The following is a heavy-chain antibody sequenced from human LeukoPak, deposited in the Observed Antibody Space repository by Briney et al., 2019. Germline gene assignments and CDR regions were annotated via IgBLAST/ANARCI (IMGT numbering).Heavy chain of an antibody. Sequence: GASVKVSCKASGYTFTDYYIHWVRQAPGQGLEWMGWINPNSGGINYAQKFQGRVTMTRDTSITTAYMELSRLRSDDTAVYYCARLYSYGYYFDYWGQGTLVIVSS. D-gene: IGHD5-18*01. V-gene: IGHV1-2*02. CDR2: INPNSGGI. CDR3: ARLYSYGYYFDY. CDR1: GYTFTDYY. J-gene: IGHJ4*02.